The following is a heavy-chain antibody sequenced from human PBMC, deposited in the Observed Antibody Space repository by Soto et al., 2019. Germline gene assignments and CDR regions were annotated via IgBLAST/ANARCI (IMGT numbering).Heavy chain of an antibody. V-gene: IGHV4-31*03. CDR1: GGSISSGGYY. CDR2: IYYSGRT. J-gene: IGHJ5*02. D-gene: IGHD6-6*01. Sequence: SETLSLTCTVSGGSISSGGYYWSWIRQHPGKGLEWIGYIYYSGRTYYNPSLHSRVSIAVDTTENQFSLKLTSVTAADTSVYYCARGSLSSSSSWFDPWGRGTLVTVSS. CDR3: ARGSLSSSSSWFDP.